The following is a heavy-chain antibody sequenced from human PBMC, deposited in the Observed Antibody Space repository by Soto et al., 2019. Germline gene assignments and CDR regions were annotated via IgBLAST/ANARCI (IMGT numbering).Heavy chain of an antibody. CDR2: ISYDGYNT. Sequence: QVHLVESGGSVVQPGRSLRLSCAASGFTFDTFAIHWVRQTPGKVLEWVALISYDGYNTYYADSVKGRFTISRDNSKNTLYLQMTSLRPDDTGVYYFARVNPGNNLYYYYGLDVWGQGTSVTVSS. D-gene: IGHD1-1*01. V-gene: IGHV3-30-3*01. CDR1: GFTFDTFA. CDR3: ARVNPGNNLYYYYGLDV. J-gene: IGHJ6*02.